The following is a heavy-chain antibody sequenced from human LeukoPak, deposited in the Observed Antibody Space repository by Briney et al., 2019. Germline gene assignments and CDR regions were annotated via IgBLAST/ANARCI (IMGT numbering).Heavy chain of an antibody. CDR1: GGSISSYY. Sequence: SETLSLTCTVSGGSISSYYWSWIRQPPGKGLEWIGYIYYSGSTYYNPSLKSRVTISVDTSKNQFSLKLSSVTAADTAVYYCARGAYYYDSSGYNPWGQGTLVTVSS. V-gene: IGHV4-59*08. D-gene: IGHD3-22*01. J-gene: IGHJ4*02. CDR2: IYYSGST. CDR3: ARGAYYYDSSGYNP.